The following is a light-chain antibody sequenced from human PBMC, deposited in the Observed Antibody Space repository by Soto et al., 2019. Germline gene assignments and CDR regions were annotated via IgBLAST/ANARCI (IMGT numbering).Light chain of an antibody. CDR1: QSISSW. Sequence: DIQMTQSPSTLSASVGDRLTITCRASQSISSWLAWYQQKPGKAPKLLIYDASSLESGVPSRFSGSGSGAEFTLTISSLQPDDFATYYCQQYNSYAITVGQGTRLEIK. V-gene: IGKV1-5*01. CDR3: QQYNSYAIT. CDR2: DAS. J-gene: IGKJ5*01.